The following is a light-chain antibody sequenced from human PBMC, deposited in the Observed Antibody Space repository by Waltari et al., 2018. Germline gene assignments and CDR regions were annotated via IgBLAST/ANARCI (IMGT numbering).Light chain of an antibody. Sequence: QSALTQPRSVYGSPGQSVTISCTRTSSDVGGYNYVYWYQHHPGKAPKLIIYVFTKRPSVFPDRFSSSKSDNTASLTISGLQAEDEADYYCCSYAGSITFWVFGGGTKLTVL. J-gene: IGLJ3*02. V-gene: IGLV2-11*01. CDR2: VFT. CDR3: CSYAGSITFWV. CDR1: SSDVGGYNY.